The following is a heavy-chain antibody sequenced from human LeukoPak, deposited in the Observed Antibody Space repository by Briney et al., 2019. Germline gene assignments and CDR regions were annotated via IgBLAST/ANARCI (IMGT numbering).Heavy chain of an antibody. CDR1: GFTFSNYV. V-gene: IGHV3-23*01. J-gene: IGHJ5*02. CDR2: IGGGGGSA. D-gene: IGHD3-10*01. Sequence: GSLRLSCAASGFTFSNYVMSWVRQAPGKGLEWVSTIGGGGGSAYYADSVKGRFTISRDNSKNTLYLQMNSLRAEDTAVYYCAKGYYGSGTPNWFDPWGQGTLVTVSS. CDR3: AKGYYGSGTPNWFDP.